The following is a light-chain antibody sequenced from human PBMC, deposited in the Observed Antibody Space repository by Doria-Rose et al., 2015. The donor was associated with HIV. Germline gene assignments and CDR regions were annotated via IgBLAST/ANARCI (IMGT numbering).Light chain of an antibody. J-gene: IGKJ3*01. Sequence: ELVLTLSPATLSLSPGERATLSCRASQSVSSNLAWYQQKPGQAPRLLIYDASNRATGIPARFSGSGSGTDFTLTISSLEPEDFAVYFCQQRSNWPPIFTFGSGTKVEI. V-gene: IGKV3-11*01. CDR2: DAS. CDR3: QQRSNWPPIFT. CDR1: QSVSSN.